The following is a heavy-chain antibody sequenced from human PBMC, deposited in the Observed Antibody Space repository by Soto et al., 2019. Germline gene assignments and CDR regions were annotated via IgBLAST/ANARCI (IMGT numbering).Heavy chain of an antibody. V-gene: IGHV4-34*01. Sequence: QVQLQQWGAELLKPSETLCLTCAVHGGSFSGFYWTWIRQPPGKGLEWIGEINHSGSSNYNPPLKSRVTMSLDTSRNQFSMSLNSVTAADTAVYYCARMAGPWYFDLWGRGTLVTVSS. CDR2: INHSGSS. J-gene: IGHJ2*01. CDR1: GGSFSGFY. CDR3: ARMAGPWYFDL.